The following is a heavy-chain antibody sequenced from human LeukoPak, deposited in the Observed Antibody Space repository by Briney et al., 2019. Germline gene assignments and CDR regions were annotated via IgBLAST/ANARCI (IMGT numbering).Heavy chain of an antibody. CDR1: GYTFTNYY. CDR3: ARERRAWGEDF. Sequence: GASVKVSCKASGYTFTNYYIHWVRQAPGQGLEWVGMINPSGGRTSYAQRFQGRVTVTTDTSTSTVYMQLSSLASEDTAVYYCARERRAWGEDFWGQGTLATVSS. D-gene: IGHD3-16*01. V-gene: IGHV1-46*01. J-gene: IGHJ4*02. CDR2: INPSGGRT.